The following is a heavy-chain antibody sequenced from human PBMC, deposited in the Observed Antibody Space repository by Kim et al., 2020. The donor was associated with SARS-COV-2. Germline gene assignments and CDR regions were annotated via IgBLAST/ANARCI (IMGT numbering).Heavy chain of an antibody. CDR3: ARDKGDYGGNFGWFDP. CDR2: ISAYNGNT. CDR1: GYTFTSYG. Sequence: ASVKVSCKASGYTFTSYGISWVRQAPGQGLEWMGWISAYNGNTNYAQKLQGRVTMTTDTSTSTAYMELRSLRSDDTAVYYCARDKGDYGGNFGWFDPWGQGTLVTVSS. V-gene: IGHV1-18*01. D-gene: IGHD4-17*01. J-gene: IGHJ5*02.